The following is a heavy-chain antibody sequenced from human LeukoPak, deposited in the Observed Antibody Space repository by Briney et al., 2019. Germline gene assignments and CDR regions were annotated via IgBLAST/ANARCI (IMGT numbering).Heavy chain of an antibody. CDR1: GFTFSSYG. CDR3: AKDNSYGIFDY. CDR2: IWYGGSNK. Sequence: GGSLRLSCAASGFTFSSYGMHWVRQAPGKGLEWVAVIWYGGSNKYYADSVKGRFTISRDNSKNTLYLQMNSLRAEDTAVYYCAKDNSYGIFDYWGQGTLVTVSS. V-gene: IGHV3-30*02. D-gene: IGHD5-18*01. J-gene: IGHJ4*02.